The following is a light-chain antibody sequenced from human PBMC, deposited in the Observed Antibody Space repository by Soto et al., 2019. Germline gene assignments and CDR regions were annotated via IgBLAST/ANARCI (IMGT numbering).Light chain of an antibody. CDR2: GAA. V-gene: IGKV3-20*01. CDR1: HTLSSNF. J-gene: IGKJ1*01. CDR3: QQFGSAPRT. Sequence: EIVLTQSPCTLSFSPGERFTRSCMASHTLSSNFLAWYQQRPGQAPSLLIYGAANRATGVPDRFSGGGSGTDFTLTISRLEPEDFAVYYCQQFGSAPRTFGQGTKVDIK.